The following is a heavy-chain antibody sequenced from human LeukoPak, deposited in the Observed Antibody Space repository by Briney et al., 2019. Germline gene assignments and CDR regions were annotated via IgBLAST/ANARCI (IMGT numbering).Heavy chain of an antibody. CDR1: GGSISSSSYY. D-gene: IGHD6-13*01. Sequence: SETLSLTCTVSGGSISSSSYYWGWIRQPPGKGLEWIGSIYYSGSTYYNPSLKSRVTISVDRSKNQFSLKLSSVTAADTAVYYCGRGGIAAAASGIDYWGQGTLVTVSS. CDR3: GRGGIAAAASGIDY. J-gene: IGHJ4*02. CDR2: IYYSGST. V-gene: IGHV4-39*07.